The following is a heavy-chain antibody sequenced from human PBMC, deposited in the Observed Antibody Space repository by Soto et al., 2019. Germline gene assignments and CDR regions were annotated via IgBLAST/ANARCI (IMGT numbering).Heavy chain of an antibody. CDR1: GFTFSSYA. D-gene: IGHD6-25*01. CDR2: ISGSGGST. V-gene: IGHV3-23*01. J-gene: IGHJ3*02. CDR3: LESSGGFLFDI. Sequence: GSLRLSCAASGFTFSSYAMSWVRQAPGKGLEWVSAISGSGGSTYYADSVKGRFTISRDNSKNTLYLQMNSLRAEDTAVYYCLESSGGFLFDIWGQGTMVTVSS.